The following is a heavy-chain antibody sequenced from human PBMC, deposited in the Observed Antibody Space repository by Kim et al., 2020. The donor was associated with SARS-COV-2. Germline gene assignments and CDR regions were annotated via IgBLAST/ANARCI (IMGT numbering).Heavy chain of an antibody. CDR1: GFPFGDYY. CDR3: ARGAGYSYGYFDY. J-gene: IGHJ4*02. CDR2: ISNSGSNI. D-gene: IGHD5-18*01. Sequence: GGSLRLSCAASGFPFGDYYMSWIRQAPGKGLEWVSYISNSGSNIHYADSVRGRFTISRDNAKNSLYLQMNTLGAEDTAVYYCARGAGYSYGYFDYWGQGTLVTVSS. V-gene: IGHV3-11*01.